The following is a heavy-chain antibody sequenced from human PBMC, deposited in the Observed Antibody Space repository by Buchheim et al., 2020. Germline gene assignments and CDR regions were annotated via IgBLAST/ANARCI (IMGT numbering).Heavy chain of an antibody. CDR2: ISVSGATT. J-gene: IGHJ1*01. D-gene: IGHD4-17*01. Sequence: EVQLLESGGGLVQPGGSLRLSCAASEFAFSSYAMSWVRQAPGKGLEWVSGISVSGATTKYAGSVKGRFTISRDNSKNTLYLQMNRLRAEDTAIYYCAKHHGDYIEFFQHWGQGT. V-gene: IGHV3-23*01. CDR1: EFAFSSYA. CDR3: AKHHGDYIEFFQH.